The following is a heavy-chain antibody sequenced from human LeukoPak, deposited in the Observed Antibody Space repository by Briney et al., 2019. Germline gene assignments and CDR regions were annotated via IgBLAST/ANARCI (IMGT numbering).Heavy chain of an antibody. CDR2: ISGSGGST. Sequence: GGSLRLSCAASGFTFSSYAMSWVRQAPGKGLEWVSAISGSGGSTYYAGSVKGRFTISRDNSKNTLYLQMNSLRAEDTAVYYCAEDLTGDLDYWGQGTLVTVSS. J-gene: IGHJ4*02. D-gene: IGHD3-9*01. CDR1: GFTFSSYA. CDR3: AEDLTGDLDY. V-gene: IGHV3-23*01.